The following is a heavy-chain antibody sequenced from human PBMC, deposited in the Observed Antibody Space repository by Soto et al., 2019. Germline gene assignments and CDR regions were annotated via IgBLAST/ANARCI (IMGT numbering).Heavy chain of an antibody. J-gene: IGHJ2*01. CDR3: ARAYCGGDCYSWWYFDL. Sequence: QVQLVQSGAEVKKPGSSVKVSCKASGGTFSSYAISWVRQAPGQGLEWMGGIIPIFGTANYAQKFQGRVTITADESTSTAYMQLSSLRSEDTAVYYCARAYCGGDCYSWWYFDLWGRGTLVTVSS. CDR2: IIPIFGTA. V-gene: IGHV1-69*12. CDR1: GGTFSSYA. D-gene: IGHD2-21*02.